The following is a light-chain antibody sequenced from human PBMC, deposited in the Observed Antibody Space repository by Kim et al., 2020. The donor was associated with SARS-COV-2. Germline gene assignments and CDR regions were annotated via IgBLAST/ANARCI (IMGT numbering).Light chain of an antibody. V-gene: IGKV2-28*01. CDR1: QSLLHSNGYNY. CDR3: MQALQTPIT. CDR2: LGS. Sequence: PASISCRSSQSLLHSNGYNYLDWYLQKPGQSPHLLIYLGSNRASGGPDRFSGSGSGTDFTLKISRAEAEDVGVYYCMQALQTPITFGQGTRLEIK. J-gene: IGKJ5*01.